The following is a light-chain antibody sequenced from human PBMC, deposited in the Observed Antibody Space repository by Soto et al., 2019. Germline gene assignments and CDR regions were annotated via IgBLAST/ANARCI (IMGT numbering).Light chain of an antibody. CDR3: QQYGSSPLMYT. Sequence: EIVLMQSPGTLSLSPGERATLSCRASQSVTNNYLAWYKQKPGQAPRLLIYGASSRATGVPDRFSGSGSGTDFTLAITRLEPEDFALYYCQQYGSSPLMYTFGQGTKL. V-gene: IGKV3-20*01. J-gene: IGKJ2*01. CDR2: GAS. CDR1: QSVTNNY.